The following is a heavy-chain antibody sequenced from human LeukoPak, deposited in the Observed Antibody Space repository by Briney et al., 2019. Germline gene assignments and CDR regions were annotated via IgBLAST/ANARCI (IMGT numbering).Heavy chain of an antibody. V-gene: IGHV1-69*13. D-gene: IGHD5-24*01. CDR3: ARRAADGYNWWYFDL. Sequence: SVKVTCKASGGTFSSYAISWVRQAPGQGLEWMGGIIPIFGTANYAQKFQGRVTITADESTSTAYMELGSLRSEDTAVYYCARRAADGYNWWYFDLWGRGTLVTVSS. CDR1: GGTFSSYA. CDR2: IIPIFGTA. J-gene: IGHJ2*01.